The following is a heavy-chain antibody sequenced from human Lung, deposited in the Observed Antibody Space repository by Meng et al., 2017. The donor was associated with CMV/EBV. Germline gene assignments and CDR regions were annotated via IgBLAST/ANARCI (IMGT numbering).Heavy chain of an antibody. Sequence: ASVKVSCKASGYTFTSYYMHWVRQAPGQGLEWMGIINPSGGSTSYAQKFQGRVTMTRDTSTSTVYMELSRLRSDDTAVYYCARDGGGLYYFDYWGQGTLVTVSS. CDR2: INPSGGST. CDR3: ARDGGGLYYFDY. CDR1: GYTFTSYY. D-gene: IGHD2-15*01. J-gene: IGHJ4*02. V-gene: IGHV1-46*01.